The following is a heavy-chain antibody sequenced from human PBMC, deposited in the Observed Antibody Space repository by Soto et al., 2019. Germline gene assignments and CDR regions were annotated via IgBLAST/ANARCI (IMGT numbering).Heavy chain of an antibody. V-gene: IGHV4-59*08. CDR2: VYYSGST. CDR1: GGSISSYY. D-gene: IGHD3-10*01. CDR3: ECRGVIITGDYYYYGMDV. J-gene: IGHJ6*02. Sequence: SETLSLTCTVSGGSISSYYWSWIRQPPGKGLEYIGFVYYSGSTSYSPSLKSRVTISVDTSKNQFSLKLSSVTAADTAVYYCECRGVIITGDYYYYGMDVWGQGTTVTVSS.